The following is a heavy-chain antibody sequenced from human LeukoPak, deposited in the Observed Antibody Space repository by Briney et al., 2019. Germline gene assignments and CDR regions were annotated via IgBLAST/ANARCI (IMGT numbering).Heavy chain of an antibody. CDR1: GFKFSDSG. CDR2: IRFDGTNK. Sequence: GGSLRLSCEASGFKFSDSGMNWVRQAPGKGREWVAFIRFDGTNKHYADSAKGRFSIFRDNSKNILYLQMNSLTTEDTGVYYCAKDWVRVLIRSGGYWGHGTLVTVSS. CDR3: AKDWVRVLIRSGGY. V-gene: IGHV3-30*02. J-gene: IGHJ4*01. D-gene: IGHD3-3*01.